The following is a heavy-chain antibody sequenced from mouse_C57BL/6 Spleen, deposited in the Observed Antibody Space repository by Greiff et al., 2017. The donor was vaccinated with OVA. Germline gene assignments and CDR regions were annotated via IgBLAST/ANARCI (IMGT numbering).Heavy chain of an antibody. Sequence: LVESGAELVRPGASVTLSCKASGYTFTDYEMHWVKQTPVHGLEWIGAIDPETGGTAYNQKFKGKAILTADKSSSTAYMELRSLTSEDSAVYYCTRRYDDYFDYWGQGTTLTVSS. J-gene: IGHJ2*01. V-gene: IGHV1-15*01. CDR1: GYTFTDYE. CDR3: TRRYDDYFDY. D-gene: IGHD2-12*01. CDR2: IDPETGGT.